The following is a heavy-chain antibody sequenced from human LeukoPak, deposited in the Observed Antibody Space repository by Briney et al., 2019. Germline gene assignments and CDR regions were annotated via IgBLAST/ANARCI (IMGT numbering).Heavy chain of an antibody. CDR2: ISTYDGYT. J-gene: IGHJ4*02. Sequence: GASVKVSCKASGYTFTSYYMHWVRQAPGQGLEWMGWISTYDGYTNYAQKLQGRVTLSTDTPTSTAYMEMRSLRSDDTAVYYCARDISDCSSTSCSRLHFDYWGQGTLVTVSS. V-gene: IGHV1-18*04. CDR1: GYTFTSYY. CDR3: ARDISDCSSTSCSRLHFDY. D-gene: IGHD2-2*01.